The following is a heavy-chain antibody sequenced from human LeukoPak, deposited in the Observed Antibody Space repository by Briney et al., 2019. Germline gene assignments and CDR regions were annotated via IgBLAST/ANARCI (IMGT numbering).Heavy chain of an antibody. CDR3: AGSTVARLAEYFQH. D-gene: IGHD4-23*01. V-gene: IGHV1-69*13. CDR2: IIPIFGTA. CDR1: GGTFSSYA. Sequence: SVKVSCKASGGTFSSYAISWVRQAPGQGLEWMGGIIPIFGTANYAQKFQGRVTITADESTSTAYMELSSLRSEDTAVYYCAGSTVARLAEYFQHWGQGTLVTVSS. J-gene: IGHJ1*01.